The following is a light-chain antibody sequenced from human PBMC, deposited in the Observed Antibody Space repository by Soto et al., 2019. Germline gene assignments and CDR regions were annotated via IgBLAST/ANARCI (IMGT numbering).Light chain of an antibody. J-gene: IGKJ1*01. CDR2: GAS. CDR1: QSVASRN. Sequence: EIVLTQSPGTLSLSPGERATLSCRASQSVASRNLAWYQQKSGQAPRLLIYGASSRATGIPDRFSGSGSGTDFTLTISRLEPEDFAVYYCHQYGSSPRTFGQGTKVDIK. V-gene: IGKV3-20*01. CDR3: HQYGSSPRT.